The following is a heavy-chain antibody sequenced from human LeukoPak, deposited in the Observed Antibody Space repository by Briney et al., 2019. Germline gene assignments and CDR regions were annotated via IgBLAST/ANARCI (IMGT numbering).Heavy chain of an antibody. CDR2: INPSGGST. D-gene: IGHD2/OR15-2a*01. CDR3: ARHKEVGDYYYFDY. V-gene: IGHV1-46*01. J-gene: IGHJ4*02. Sequence: GASVKVSCKASGYTFTSYYMHWARQAPGQGLEWMGIINPSGGSTSYTQKFQGRVTMTRDTSTTTVYMELSSLRSQDTAVYYCARHKEVGDYYYFDYWGQGTLVTVSS. CDR1: GYTFTSYY.